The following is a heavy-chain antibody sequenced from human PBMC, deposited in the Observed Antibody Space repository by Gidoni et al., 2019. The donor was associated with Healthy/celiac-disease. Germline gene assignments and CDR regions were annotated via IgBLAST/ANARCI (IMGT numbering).Heavy chain of an antibody. CDR3: AGSRYFDY. V-gene: IGHV4-59*01. J-gene: IGHJ4*02. Sequence: QVQLQASGTGLVQPPETLSLTCTVSGGTISSYNWSWIRQPPGKGLEWSGYIYYSGITNYTPSLKSRVTISVDTSKDQFSLKLSSVTAADTAVYYCAGSRYFDYWGQGTLVTVSS. CDR1: GGTISSYN. CDR2: IYYSGIT. D-gene: IGHD2-2*01.